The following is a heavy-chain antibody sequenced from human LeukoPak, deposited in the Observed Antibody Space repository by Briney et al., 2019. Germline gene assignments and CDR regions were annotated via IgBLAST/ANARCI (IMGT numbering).Heavy chain of an antibody. CDR1: GGSISSSSYY. J-gene: IGHJ5*02. D-gene: IGHD3-10*01. V-gene: IGHV4-39*07. CDR3: AREVYGSGSYYNRGDNWFDP. Sequence: SETLSLTCTVSGGSISSSSYYWGWIRQPPGKGLEWIGSIYYSGSTYYNPSLKSRVTISVDTSKNQFSLKLSSVTAADTAVYYCAREVYGSGSYYNRGDNWFDPWGQGTLVTVSS. CDR2: IYYSGST.